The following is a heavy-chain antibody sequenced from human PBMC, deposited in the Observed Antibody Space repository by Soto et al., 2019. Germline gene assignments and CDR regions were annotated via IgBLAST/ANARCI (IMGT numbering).Heavy chain of an antibody. CDR2: IHYSGTT. D-gene: IGHD6-13*01. CDR1: GGSMRNYF. V-gene: IGHV4-59*01. J-gene: IGHJ4*02. Sequence: SETLSLTCTVSGGSMRNYFWTWIRQPPGKGLEWIGYIHYSGTTSFFPSYNPSLRSRVTISEDTSKNQFSLKLLSVTTADTAVYFCAAGEASSRNLAPYYLAFWGQGTLVPVS. CDR3: AAGEASSRNLAPYYLAF.